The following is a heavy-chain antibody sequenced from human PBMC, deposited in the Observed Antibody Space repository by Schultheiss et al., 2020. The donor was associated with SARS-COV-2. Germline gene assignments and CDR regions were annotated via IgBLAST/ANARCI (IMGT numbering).Heavy chain of an antibody. CDR1: GITFSNYA. J-gene: IGHJ6*02. D-gene: IGHD6-19*01. Sequence: GGSLRLSCAASGITFSNYALSWVRQAPGKGLEWVSAISGSGANTYYVDSVKGRFTISRDNSKNTLYLQMNSLRAEDTAVYYCAKELYSSGWYYYYYGMDVWGQGTTVTVSS. V-gene: IGHV3-23*01. CDR2: ISGSGANT. CDR3: AKELYSSGWYYYYYGMDV.